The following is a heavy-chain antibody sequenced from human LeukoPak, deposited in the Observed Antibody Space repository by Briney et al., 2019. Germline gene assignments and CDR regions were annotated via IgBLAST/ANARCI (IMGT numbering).Heavy chain of an antibody. CDR1: GYTLTELS. Sequence: ASVKVSCKVSGYTLTELSMHWVRQAPGKGLEWMGGFDPEDGETIYAQKFQGRVTMTEDTSTDTAYMELSSLRSEDTAVYYCAKAPYYYGSGSAEKWYFEVWGRGTVVTVSS. D-gene: IGHD3-10*01. V-gene: IGHV1-24*01. J-gene: IGHJ2*01. CDR3: AKAPYYYGSGSAEKWYFEV. CDR2: FDPEDGET.